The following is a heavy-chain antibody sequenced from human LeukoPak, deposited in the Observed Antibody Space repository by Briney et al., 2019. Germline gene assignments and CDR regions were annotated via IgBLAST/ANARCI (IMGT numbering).Heavy chain of an antibody. V-gene: IGHV1-2*02. CDR3: ARDRYCSGGSCLTGWFDP. Sequence: ASVKVSCKASGYTFTGYYMHWVRQAPGQGLEWMGWINPNSGGTNYAQKFQGRVTMTRDTSISTAHMELSRLRSDDTAVYYCARDRYCSGGSCLTGWFDPWGQGTLVTVSS. CDR2: INPNSGGT. D-gene: IGHD2-15*01. J-gene: IGHJ5*02. CDR1: GYTFTGYY.